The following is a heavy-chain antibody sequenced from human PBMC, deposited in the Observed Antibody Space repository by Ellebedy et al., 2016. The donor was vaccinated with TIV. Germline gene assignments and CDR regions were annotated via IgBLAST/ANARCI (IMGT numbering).Heavy chain of an antibody. CDR2: ISYDGVNK. D-gene: IGHD2/OR15-2a*01. Sequence: GESLKISCAASGFTFSSFSMHWVRQAPGKGLEWVAVISYDGVNKYYVDSVKGRFTISRDNSKNTLYVQMNSLRAEDTAIYYCATGTLSSYGRFEYWGQGTLVTVSS. CDR1: GFTFSSFS. J-gene: IGHJ4*02. V-gene: IGHV3-30-3*01. CDR3: ATGTLSSYGRFEY.